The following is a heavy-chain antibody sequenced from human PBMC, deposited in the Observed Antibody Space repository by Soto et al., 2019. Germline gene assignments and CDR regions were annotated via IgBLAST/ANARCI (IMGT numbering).Heavy chain of an antibody. Sequence: ASVNVSCKASGYTFTSYAMHWVRQAPGQRLEWMGWINAGNGNTKYSQKFQGRVTITRDTSASTAYMELSSLRSEDTAVYYCARAEHYYDSSGYYRASRRYWYFDLWGRGTLVTVSS. J-gene: IGHJ2*01. V-gene: IGHV1-3*01. D-gene: IGHD3-22*01. CDR2: INAGNGNT. CDR3: ARAEHYYDSSGYYRASRRYWYFDL. CDR1: GYTFTSYA.